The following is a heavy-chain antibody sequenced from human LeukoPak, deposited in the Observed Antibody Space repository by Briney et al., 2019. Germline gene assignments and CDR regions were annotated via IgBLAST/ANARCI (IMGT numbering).Heavy chain of an antibody. Sequence: SETLSLTCAVSGGSISSSNWCRWGRQPPGKGLEWIGEIYHSGSTNYNPSLKSRVTISVDKSKNQFSLKLSSVTAADTAVYDCEREHDILTEGGWFDPWGQGTLVTVSS. J-gene: IGHJ5*02. CDR1: GGSISSSNW. CDR2: IYHSGST. D-gene: IGHD3-9*01. V-gene: IGHV4-4*02. CDR3: EREHDILTEGGWFDP.